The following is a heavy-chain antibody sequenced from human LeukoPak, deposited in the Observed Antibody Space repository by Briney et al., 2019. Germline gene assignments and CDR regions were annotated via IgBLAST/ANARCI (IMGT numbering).Heavy chain of an antibody. V-gene: IGHV3-30-3*01. D-gene: IGHD3-3*01. Sequence: PGRSLRLSCAASGFTFSSYAMHWVRQAPGKGLEWVEVISYDGSNKYYADSVKGRFTISRDNSKNTLYLQMNSLRAEDTAVYYCARDERYDFWSGYLYYFDYWGQGTLVTVSS. CDR1: GFTFSSYA. CDR3: ARDERYDFWSGYLYYFDY. J-gene: IGHJ4*02. CDR2: ISYDGSNK.